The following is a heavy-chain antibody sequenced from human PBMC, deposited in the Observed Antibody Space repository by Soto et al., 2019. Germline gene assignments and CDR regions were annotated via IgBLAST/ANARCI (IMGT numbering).Heavy chain of an antibody. CDR2: INPNTHTDVI. Sequence: ASVKVSCKASGYTFSDYYIHWVRQAPGQGLEWMGWINPNTHTDVINYAESFQGRVTMTSDTSVTTAYMELSGLKSDDTAVYYCARGSRKQLWVGYFDYWGQGTLVTVSS. CDR3: ARGSRKQLWVGYFDY. V-gene: IGHV1-2*02. CDR1: GYTFSDYY. J-gene: IGHJ4*02. D-gene: IGHD5-18*01.